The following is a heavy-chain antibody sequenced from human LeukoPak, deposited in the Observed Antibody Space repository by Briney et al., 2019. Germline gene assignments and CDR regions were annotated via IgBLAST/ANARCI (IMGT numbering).Heavy chain of an antibody. Sequence: SETLSLTCIVSGGSISSSIYYWAWVRQPPGKGLEWIGYIYYSGSTNYNPSLKSRVTISVDTSKNQFSLKLSSVTAADTAVYYCARVGYYDFWSGYFDDYYYYMDVWGKGTTVTVSS. CDR1: GGSISSSIYY. V-gene: IGHV4-61*05. CDR2: IYYSGST. J-gene: IGHJ6*03. D-gene: IGHD3-3*01. CDR3: ARVGYYDFWSGYFDDYYYYMDV.